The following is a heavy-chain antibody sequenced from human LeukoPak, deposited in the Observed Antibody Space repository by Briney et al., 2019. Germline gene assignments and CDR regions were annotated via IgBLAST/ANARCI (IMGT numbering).Heavy chain of an antibody. CDR2: IYNSGST. J-gene: IGHJ6*03. D-gene: IGHD5/OR15-5a*01. Sequence: SETLSLTCTVSGASISSYWWTWIRQPPGKGLEWLGYIYNSGSTRYNPSLKSRVTISVDTSKNQFSLNLTSVTAADTAVYYCAREKDSIVSIARMDVWGRGTTVTVSS. CDR1: GASISSYW. V-gene: IGHV4-59*01. CDR3: AREKDSIVSIARMDV.